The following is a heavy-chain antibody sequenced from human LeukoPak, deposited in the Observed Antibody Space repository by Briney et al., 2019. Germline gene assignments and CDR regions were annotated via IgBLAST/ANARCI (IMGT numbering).Heavy chain of an antibody. Sequence: PGGSLRLSXAASGFTFYNSGMGWVRQAPGKGLEWVSAISGSDSATYYADSVKGRFTISRDDSRNTLYLQMNSLRAEDTAVYYCAIEQWELKYWGQGTLVTVSS. CDR3: AIEQWELKY. V-gene: IGHV3-23*01. D-gene: IGHD1-26*01. CDR1: GFTFYNSG. J-gene: IGHJ4*02. CDR2: ISGSDSAT.